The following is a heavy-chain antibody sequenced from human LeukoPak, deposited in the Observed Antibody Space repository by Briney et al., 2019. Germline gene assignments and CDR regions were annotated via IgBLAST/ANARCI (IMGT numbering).Heavy chain of an antibody. D-gene: IGHD6-19*01. Sequence: SETLSLTCTVSGGSVSSGTYYWTWIRQPPGKGLGWIGYISYSGATKYSPSLKSRVTISVDTSKNQFSLKLSSVTAADTAVYYCARLWYSSGWYNYYFDYWGQGTLFTVSS. V-gene: IGHV4-61*01. J-gene: IGHJ4*02. CDR3: ARLWYSSGWYNYYFDY. CDR1: GGSVSSGTYY. CDR2: ISYSGAT.